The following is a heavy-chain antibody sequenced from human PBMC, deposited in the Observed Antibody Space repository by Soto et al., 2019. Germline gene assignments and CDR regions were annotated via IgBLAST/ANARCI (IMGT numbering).Heavy chain of an antibody. D-gene: IGHD6-6*01. CDR2: IKVDGSAK. Sequence: LRLSCAASGFTFSNYWMSWVRQAPGKGLEWVANIKVDGSAKYYVDSVKGRFTISRDNAKNSLYLQMNSLRGEDTAVYYCARGHSTSPNWFDPWGQGTLVTVTS. J-gene: IGHJ5*02. V-gene: IGHV3-7*03. CDR1: GFTFSNYW. CDR3: ARGHSTSPNWFDP.